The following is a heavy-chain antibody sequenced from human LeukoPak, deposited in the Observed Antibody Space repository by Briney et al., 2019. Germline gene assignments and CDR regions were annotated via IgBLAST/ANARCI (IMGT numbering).Heavy chain of an antibody. V-gene: IGHV4-34*01. CDR1: GGSFSGYY. J-gene: IGHJ5*02. D-gene: IGHD2-2*02. CDR2: INHSGST. Sequence: SETLSLTCAVYGGSFSGYYWSWIRQPPGKGLEWIGEINHSGSTNYNPSLKSRVTISVDTSKNQFSLKLSSVTAADTAVYYCAGDRSYCSSTSCYTGWFDPWGQGTLVTVSS. CDR3: AGDRSYCSSTSCYTGWFDP.